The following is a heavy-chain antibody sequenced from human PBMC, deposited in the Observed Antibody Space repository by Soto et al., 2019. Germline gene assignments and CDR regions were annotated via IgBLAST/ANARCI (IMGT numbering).Heavy chain of an antibody. CDR1: GFTFSSYG. CDR2: IWYDGSNK. CDR3: AREDGDYAGWYFDL. V-gene: IGHV3-33*01. D-gene: IGHD4-17*01. Sequence: QVQLVESGGGVVQPGRSLRLSCAASGFTFSSYGMHWVRQAPGKGLEWVAVIWYDGSNKYYADSVKGRFTISRDNSKNTQYLQMNSLTAEDRAVYYCAREDGDYAGWYFDLWGRGTLVTVSS. J-gene: IGHJ2*01.